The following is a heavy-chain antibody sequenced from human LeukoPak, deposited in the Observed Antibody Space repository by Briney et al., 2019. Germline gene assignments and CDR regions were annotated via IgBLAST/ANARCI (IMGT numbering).Heavy chain of an antibody. Sequence: ASVTVSFKASGYTFTSNDINWVRQATGQGLEWMGWMNPNSGNTGYAQKFQGRVTMTRNTSISTAYMELSSLRSEDTAVYYCARGVRARGYYFDYWGQGIPVTVSS. CDR1: GYTFTSND. CDR2: MNPNSGNT. CDR3: ARGVRARGYYFDY. J-gene: IGHJ4*02. V-gene: IGHV1-8*01.